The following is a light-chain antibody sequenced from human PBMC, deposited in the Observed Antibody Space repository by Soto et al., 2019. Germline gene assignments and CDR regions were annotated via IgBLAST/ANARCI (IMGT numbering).Light chain of an antibody. J-gene: IGKJ1*01. CDR3: QQSYSTPRT. Sequence: DIQMTQPPSSLSASVGDRVTITCRASQSISNYLNWYQQKPGKAPKLLMYAASSLQSGVPSRFSSSGSGTDFTLTISSLQPEDFATYYCQQSYSTPRTFGQGTKVEIK. CDR1: QSISNY. CDR2: AAS. V-gene: IGKV1-39*01.